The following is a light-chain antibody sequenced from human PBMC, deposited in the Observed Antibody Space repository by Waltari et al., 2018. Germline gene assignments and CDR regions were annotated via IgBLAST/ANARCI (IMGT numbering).Light chain of an antibody. Sequence: EIVLTQSPGTLSLSPGERATLSCRASQSIGRYLVWYQQKPGQAPRLLIYAASSRATVIPDRISGSGSGKDFTLTISGLEPEDFAVYYCQNHERLPATFGQGTKVEIK. J-gene: IGKJ1*01. CDR1: QSIGRY. V-gene: IGKV3-20*01. CDR2: AAS. CDR3: QNHERLPAT.